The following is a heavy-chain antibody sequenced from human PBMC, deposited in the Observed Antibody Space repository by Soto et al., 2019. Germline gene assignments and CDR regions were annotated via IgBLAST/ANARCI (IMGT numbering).Heavy chain of an antibody. CDR3: AKVFYYYDSSGYYYFDY. D-gene: IGHD3-22*01. CDR2: ISVSGDNI. J-gene: IGHJ4*02. V-gene: IGHV3-23*01. CDR1: GFSFNSFN. Sequence: GGSLRLSCLASGFSFNSFNMNWIRRAPGRGLEWVASISVSGDNIYYGDSMQGRFTISRDNSKNTLYLQMSSLRAEDTAVYYCAKVFYYYDSSGYYYFDYWGQGTLVTVSS.